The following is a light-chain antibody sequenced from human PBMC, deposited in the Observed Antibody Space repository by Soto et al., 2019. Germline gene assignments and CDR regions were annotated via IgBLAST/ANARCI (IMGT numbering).Light chain of an antibody. CDR1: QSISSY. CDR2: GAS. Sequence: EIVMTQSPATLSASLGERATLSCRASQSISSYLAWYQQKPGQAPRLLIYGASTRATGIPARFSGSGSGTEFTLTISSLQSEDFAVYYCQQYNSYLHTFGRGTKVDI. J-gene: IGKJ4*01. CDR3: QQYNSYLHT. V-gene: IGKV3-15*01.